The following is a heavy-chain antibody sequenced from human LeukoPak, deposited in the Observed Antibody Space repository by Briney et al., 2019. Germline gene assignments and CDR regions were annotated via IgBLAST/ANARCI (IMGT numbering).Heavy chain of an antibody. CDR1: GGSISSYY. D-gene: IGHD5-12*01. CDR2: MYYSGST. CDR3: ARGQWLRYYFDY. Sequence: SETLSLTCTVSGGSISSYYWGWIRQPPGKGLEWIGYMYYSGSTNYNPSLKSRVTISVDTSKNQFSLKLSSVTAADTAVYYCARGQWLRYYFDYWGQGTLVTVSS. J-gene: IGHJ4*02. V-gene: IGHV4-59*12.